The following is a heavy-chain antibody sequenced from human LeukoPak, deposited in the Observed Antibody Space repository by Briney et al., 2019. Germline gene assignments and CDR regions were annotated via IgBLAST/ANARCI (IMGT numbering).Heavy chain of an antibody. CDR3: AKGKNTGSYLSHVDF. CDR1: GFTFDDYT. V-gene: IGHV3-43*01. CDR2: ITWDGGST. J-gene: IGHJ4*01. Sequence: PGGSLRLSCAASGFTFDDYTMHWARQAPGKGLEWVSLITWDGGSTYYADSVKGRFTISRDNSKNSLYLQKNSLRTEDPALYYCAKGKNTGSYLSHVDFWGQGTLVTVSS. D-gene: IGHD3-10*01.